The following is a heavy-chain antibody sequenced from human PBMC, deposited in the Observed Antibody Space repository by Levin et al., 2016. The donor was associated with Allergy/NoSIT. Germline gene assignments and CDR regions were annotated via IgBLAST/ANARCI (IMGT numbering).Heavy chain of an antibody. Sequence: ASVKVSCKASGYTFTGYYMHWVRQAPGQGLEWMGRINPNSGGTNYAQKFQGRVTMTRDTSISTAYMELSRLRSDDTAVYYCAILRGGQLAHFDYWGQGTLVTVSS. CDR2: INPNSGGT. CDR3: AILRGGQLAHFDY. V-gene: IGHV1-2*06. J-gene: IGHJ4*02. D-gene: IGHD6-6*01. CDR1: GYTFTGYY.